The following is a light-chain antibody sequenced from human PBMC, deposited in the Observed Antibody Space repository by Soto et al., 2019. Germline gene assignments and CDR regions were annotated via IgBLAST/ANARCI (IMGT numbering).Light chain of an antibody. Sequence: AIRMTQSPSSLSASTGDRVTITCRASQGISSYLAGYQQKPGKAPKLLIYAASTLQSGVPSRFSGSGSGTDFPLTISCLQSEDFATYYCQQYYSYPYTFGQGTKLEIK. V-gene: IGKV1-8*01. CDR1: QGISSY. CDR3: QQYYSYPYT. CDR2: AAS. J-gene: IGKJ2*01.